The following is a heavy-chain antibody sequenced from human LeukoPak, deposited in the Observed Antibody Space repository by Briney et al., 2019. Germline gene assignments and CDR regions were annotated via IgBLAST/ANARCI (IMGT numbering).Heavy chain of an antibody. Sequence: GGSLRLSCAASGFTFSTSWMSWVRQAPGKGLKWVANIKHDGSEKNFVDSVKGRFTISRDNANNSLFLQINNVRDEDTATYYCAREGQYDFWSGHKWLDPWGQGTLVIVSS. J-gene: IGHJ5*02. V-gene: IGHV3-7*01. CDR3: AREGQYDFWSGHKWLDP. CDR2: IKHDGSEK. CDR1: GFTFSTSW. D-gene: IGHD3-3*01.